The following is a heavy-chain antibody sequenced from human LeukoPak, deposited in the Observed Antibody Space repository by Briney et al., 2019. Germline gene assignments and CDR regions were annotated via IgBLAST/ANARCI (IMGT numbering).Heavy chain of an antibody. D-gene: IGHD3-9*01. CDR1: GYSISSGYY. J-gene: IGHJ5*02. CDR2: IYHSGST. V-gene: IGHV4-38-2*02. Sequence: PSETLSLTCTVSGYSISSGYYWGWIRQPPGKGLEWIGSIYHSGSTYYNPSLKSRVTISVDTSKNQFSLKLSSVTAADTAVYYCAGDILTGRYNWFDPWGQGTLVTVSS. CDR3: AGDILTGRYNWFDP.